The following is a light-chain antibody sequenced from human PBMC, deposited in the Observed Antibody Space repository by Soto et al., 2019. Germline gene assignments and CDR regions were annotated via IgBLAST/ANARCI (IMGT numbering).Light chain of an antibody. CDR2: LDSDGSH. Sequence: QPVLTQSHSASASLGASVKLTCTLSSGHSSYAIAWHQQQPEKGPRYLMKLDSDGSHSKGDGIPDRFSGSSSGAERYLTISSLQSEDEADYYCQTWVTGIRVFGGGTKLTVL. CDR3: QTWVTGIRV. J-gene: IGLJ3*02. V-gene: IGLV4-69*01. CDR1: SGHSSYA.